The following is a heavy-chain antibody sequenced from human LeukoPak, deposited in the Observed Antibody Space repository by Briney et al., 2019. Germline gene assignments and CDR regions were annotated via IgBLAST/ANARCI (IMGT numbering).Heavy chain of an antibody. Sequence: GGSLRLSCAASGFTFSSYAMSWVRQAPGKGLXXXXAISGSGGSTYYADSVKGRFTISRDNSKNTLYLQMNSLRAEDTAVYYCAKGLERSYDTFDIWGQGTMVTVSS. CDR1: GFTFSSYA. V-gene: IGHV3-23*01. CDR3: AKGLERSYDTFDI. J-gene: IGHJ3*02. D-gene: IGHD1-26*01. CDR2: ISGSGGST.